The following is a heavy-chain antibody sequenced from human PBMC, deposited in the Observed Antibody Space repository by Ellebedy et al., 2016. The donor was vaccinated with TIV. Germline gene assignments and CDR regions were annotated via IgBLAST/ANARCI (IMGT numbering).Heavy chain of an antibody. CDR3: ASPANSAHYYYGMDV. Sequence: MPSETLSLTCTVSGGSISNYYWSWIRQPPGKGLEWIGYIYYSGSTNYNPSLKSRVTISVDTSKNQFSLKLSSVTAADTAVYYCASPANSAHYYYGMDVWGQGTTVTVSS. D-gene: IGHD6-6*01. CDR2: IYYSGST. V-gene: IGHV4-59*12. CDR1: GGSISNYY. J-gene: IGHJ6*02.